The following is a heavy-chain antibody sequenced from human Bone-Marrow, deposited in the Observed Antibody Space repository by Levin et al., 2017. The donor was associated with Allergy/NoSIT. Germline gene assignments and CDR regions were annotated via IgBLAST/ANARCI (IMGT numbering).Heavy chain of an antibody. CDR1: GGSISSYY. CDR3: ARLFGDPGSYPSGIWFDP. J-gene: IGHJ5*02. V-gene: IGHV4-59*08. CDR2: IYYSGST. Sequence: SETLSLTCTVSGGSISSYYWSWIRQPPGKGLEWIGYIYYSGSTNYNPSLKSRVTISVDTSKNQFSLKLSSVTAADTAVYYCARLFGDPGSYPSGIWFDPWGQGTLVTVSS. D-gene: IGHD3-10*01.